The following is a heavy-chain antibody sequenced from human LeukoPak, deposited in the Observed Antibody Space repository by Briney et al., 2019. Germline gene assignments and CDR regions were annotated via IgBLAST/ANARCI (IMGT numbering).Heavy chain of an antibody. CDR1: GFTFSSYG. CDR3: AKDRVAVVTEDYYYGMDV. Sequence: GRSLRLSCAASGFTFSSYGMHWVRQAPGKGLEWVAVISYDGSNKYYADSVKGRFTISRDNSKNTLYLQMNSLRAEDTAVYYCAKDRVAVVTEDYYYGMDVWGQGTTVTVSS. CDR2: ISYDGSNK. J-gene: IGHJ6*02. D-gene: IGHD2-21*02. V-gene: IGHV3-30*18.